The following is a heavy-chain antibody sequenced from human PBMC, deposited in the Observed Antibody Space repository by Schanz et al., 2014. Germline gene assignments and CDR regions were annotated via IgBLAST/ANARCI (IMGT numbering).Heavy chain of an antibody. CDR1: GFTFSDYY. CDR3: ATQYCSGTTCYTDSWDH. CDR2: INQDGSQK. Sequence: VQLVESGGGLVKPGGSLRLSCVASGFTFSDYYMSWIRQAPGKGLEWVANINQDGSQKYYVGSVKGRFTISRDNAKDSLYLQMTSLRAEDTAVYYCATQYCSGTTCYTDSWDHWGQGTLVTVSS. D-gene: IGHD2-2*02. V-gene: IGHV3-7*01. J-gene: IGHJ4*01.